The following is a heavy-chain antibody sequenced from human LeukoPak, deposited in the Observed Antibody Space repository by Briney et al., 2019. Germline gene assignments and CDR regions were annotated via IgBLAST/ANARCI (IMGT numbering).Heavy chain of an antibody. CDR2: ISGGGGNT. V-gene: IGHV3-23*01. Sequence: GGSLRLSCAASGFTFSSYAMTWVRQAPGKGLEWVSGISGGGGNTYYADSVKGRLTISRDNSKNTLYLQMNSLTAEDTAVYYCAKDRDFGDPYYYYGMDVWGQGTTVTLSS. D-gene: IGHD4-17*01. CDR3: AKDRDFGDPYYYYGMDV. J-gene: IGHJ6*02. CDR1: GFTFSSYA.